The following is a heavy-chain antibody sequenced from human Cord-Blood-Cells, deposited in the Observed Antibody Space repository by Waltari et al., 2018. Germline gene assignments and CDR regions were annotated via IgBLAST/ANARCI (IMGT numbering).Heavy chain of an antibody. CDR2: KSDDGSNK. CDR3: ARGSSGVFDY. D-gene: IGHD3-10*01. J-gene: IGHJ4*02. Sequence: QVQLVESGGGVVQPGRSLRLSCAASGFTFSSYAMHWVRQAPGKGLEWVAVKSDDGSNKYYADSVKGRFTISRDNSKNTLYLQMNSLRAEDTAVYYCARGSSGVFDYWGQGTLVTVSS. V-gene: IGHV3-30-3*01. CDR1: GFTFSSYA.